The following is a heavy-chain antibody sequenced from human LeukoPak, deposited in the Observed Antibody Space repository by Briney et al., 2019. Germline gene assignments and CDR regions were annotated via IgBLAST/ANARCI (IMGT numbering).Heavy chain of an antibody. CDR3: ATGIRGTFDY. V-gene: IGHV1-24*01. Sequence: AASVKVSCKVSGYTPTELSMRWVRQAPGKGLEWMGGFDPEDGETIYAQKFQGRVTMTEDTSTDTAYMELSSLRSEDTAVYYCATGIRGTFDYWGQGTLVTVSS. CDR2: FDPEDGET. J-gene: IGHJ4*02. D-gene: IGHD3-10*01. CDR1: GYTPTELS.